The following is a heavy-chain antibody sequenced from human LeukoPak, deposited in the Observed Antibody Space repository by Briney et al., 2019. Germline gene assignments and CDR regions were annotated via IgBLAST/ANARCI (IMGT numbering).Heavy chain of an antibody. V-gene: IGHV1-18*01. Sequence: GASVKVSCKASGFGLTDYGISWVRHAPGQGLEWVGWTSGDNTKANNAQKFQDRVFFTTDTSTSTAYMDLKSLSSYDSAVYYCARAIDQVWGRARRLDYWGQGTQVTVSS. CDR3: ARAIDQVWGRARRLDY. D-gene: IGHD3-16*01. J-gene: IGHJ4*02. CDR1: GFGLTDYG. CDR2: TSGDNTKA.